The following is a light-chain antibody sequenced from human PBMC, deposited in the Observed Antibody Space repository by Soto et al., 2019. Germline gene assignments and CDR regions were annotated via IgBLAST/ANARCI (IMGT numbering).Light chain of an antibody. Sequence: EIVMTQSPATLSVSPGDRVTLSCRASQSIGTNLVWYQQKVGQAPRLLIYGASIRATDIPVRFSGSGSGTEFNLTTSSLQCEDFAVYYCQQYRDWPPELTVGGGTKVEIK. CDR3: QQYRDWPPELT. V-gene: IGKV3-15*01. CDR2: GAS. CDR1: QSIGTN. J-gene: IGKJ4*01.